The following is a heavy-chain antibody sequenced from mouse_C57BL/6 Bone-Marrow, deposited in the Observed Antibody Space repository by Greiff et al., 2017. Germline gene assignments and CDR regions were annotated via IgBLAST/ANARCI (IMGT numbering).Heavy chain of an antibody. V-gene: IGHV1-74*01. CDR1: GYTFTSYW. Sequence: QVQLQQPGAELVKPGASVKVSCKASGYTFTSYWMHWVKQRPGQGLEWIGRIHPSDSDTNYNQKFKGKATLTVDKSSSTAYMQLSSLTSEDSAVYYCAIKAFYYYGSSLYFDVWGTGTTVTVSS. CDR2: IHPSDSDT. CDR3: AIKAFYYYGSSLYFDV. J-gene: IGHJ1*03. D-gene: IGHD1-1*01.